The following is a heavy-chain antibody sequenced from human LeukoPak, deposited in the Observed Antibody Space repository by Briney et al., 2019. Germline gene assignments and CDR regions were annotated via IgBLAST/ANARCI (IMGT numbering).Heavy chain of an antibody. J-gene: IGHJ4*02. CDR3: AGYYYDSSGYS. CDR1: GFTFSSYA. V-gene: IGHV3-23*01. Sequence: GGSLRLSCAASGFTFSSYAMSCVRQAPGKGLEWVSAISGSGGSTYYADSVKGRFTISRDNSKNTLYLQMNSLRAEDTAVYYCAGYYYDSSGYSWGQGTLVTVSS. D-gene: IGHD3-22*01. CDR2: ISGSGGST.